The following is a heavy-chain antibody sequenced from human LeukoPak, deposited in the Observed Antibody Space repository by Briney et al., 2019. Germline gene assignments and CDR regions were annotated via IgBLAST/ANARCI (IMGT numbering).Heavy chain of an antibody. CDR2: ISGSGGST. CDR3: AASPESIAVAG. J-gene: IGHJ4*02. V-gene: IGHV3-23*01. CDR1: GFTFSSYA. D-gene: IGHD6-19*01. Sequence: GGSLRLSCAASGFTFSSYAISWVRQAPGKGLEWVSAISGSGGSTYYADSVKGRFTISRDNSKNTLYLQMNSLRAEDTAVYYCAASPESIAVAGWGQGTLVTVSS.